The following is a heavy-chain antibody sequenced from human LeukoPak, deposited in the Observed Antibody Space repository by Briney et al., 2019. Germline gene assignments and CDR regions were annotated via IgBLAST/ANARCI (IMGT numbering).Heavy chain of an antibody. D-gene: IGHD3-3*01. Sequence: SQTLSLTCTVSGGSISSGDYYWSWIRQPPGNGLEWIGYIYYSGSTYYNPSLKSRVTISVDTSNNQFSLKLSSVTAADTAVYYCARDRITIETRAFDIWGQGTMVTVSS. CDR1: GGSISSGDYY. CDR3: ARDRITIETRAFDI. CDR2: IYYSGST. J-gene: IGHJ3*02. V-gene: IGHV4-30-4*08.